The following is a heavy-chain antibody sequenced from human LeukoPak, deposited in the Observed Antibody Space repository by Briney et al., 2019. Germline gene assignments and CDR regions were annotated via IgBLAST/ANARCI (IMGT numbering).Heavy chain of an antibody. D-gene: IGHD2-15*01. CDR1: GGSFSGHY. Sequence: SETLSLTCAVYGGSFSGHYWSWIRQPPGKGLEWIGYIYYSGSTNYNPSLKSRVTISVDTSKNQFSLKLSSVTAADTAVYYCARTVGYCSGGSCADAFDIWGQGTMVTVPT. V-gene: IGHV4-59*11. CDR2: IYYSGST. J-gene: IGHJ3*02. CDR3: ARTVGYCSGGSCADAFDI.